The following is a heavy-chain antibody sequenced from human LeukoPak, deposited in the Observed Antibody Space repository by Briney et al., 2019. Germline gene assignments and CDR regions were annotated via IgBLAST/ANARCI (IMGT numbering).Heavy chain of an antibody. CDR3: ARGRRHRWFGELLSMYNWFDP. Sequence: GGSLRLSCASSGFTFNQYWMTWVRQAPGKGLEWVANIKPDGSEKYYVDSVKGRFTISRDNAKNSLYLQMNSLRAEDTAVYYCARGRRHRWFGELLSMYNWFDPWGQGTLVTVSS. J-gene: IGHJ5*02. V-gene: IGHV3-7*04. CDR1: GFTFNQYW. CDR2: IKPDGSEK. D-gene: IGHD3-10*01.